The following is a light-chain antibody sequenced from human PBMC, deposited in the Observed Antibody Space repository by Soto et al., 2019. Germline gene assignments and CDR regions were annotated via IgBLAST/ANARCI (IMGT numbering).Light chain of an antibody. CDR1: SSDVGSYNP. Sequence: QSLLTQPASVSGSPVPSITISCTGTSSDVGSYNPVSWYQQHPGKAPRRRLYEVSKRPSGVSNRFSGAKSGNTAALTISWLQAEDEADYYGGAYAGGRTAYVFAGGTNVTVL. CDR2: EVS. CDR3: GAYAGGRTAYV. J-gene: IGLJ6*01. V-gene: IGLV2-23*02.